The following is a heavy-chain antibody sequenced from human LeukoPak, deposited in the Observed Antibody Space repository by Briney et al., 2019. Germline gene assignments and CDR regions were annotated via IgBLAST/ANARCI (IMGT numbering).Heavy chain of an antibody. D-gene: IGHD3-22*01. CDR3: ARGYYYECSADYPGGDY. V-gene: IGHV1-46*01. Sequence: ASVKVSCKASGYTFTKYFLYWVRQAPGQGLEWMGIINPSGGSTSYAQKFQGRVTMTRDTSTSTVYMELRSLRSEDTAVYYCARGYYYECSADYPGGDYWGQGALVTVSS. CDR2: INPSGGST. J-gene: IGHJ4*02. CDR1: GYTFTKYF.